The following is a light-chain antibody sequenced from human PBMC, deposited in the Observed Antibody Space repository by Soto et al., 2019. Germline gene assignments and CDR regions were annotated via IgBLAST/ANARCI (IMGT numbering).Light chain of an antibody. CDR1: SSNIGSNT. V-gene: IGLV1-47*01. CDR2: KNN. J-gene: IGLJ3*02. CDR3: AAWDDSVSVPL. Sequence: QSVLTQPPSASGTPGQRVTISCSGSSSNIGSNTLYWYQHFPGSAPKVLIFKNNLRPSGVPDRFSGSKSGTSGSLDIIGLQSDDEADYYCAAWDDSVSVPLFGGGTKLTVL.